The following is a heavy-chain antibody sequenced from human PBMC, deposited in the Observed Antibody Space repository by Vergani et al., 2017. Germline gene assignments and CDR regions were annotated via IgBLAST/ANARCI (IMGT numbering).Heavy chain of an antibody. D-gene: IGHD3-3*01. V-gene: IGHV3-21*01. J-gene: IGHJ6*03. CDR3: ARCNYDFWSGYWNPVTYYYYMDV. CDR2: ISSSSSYI. CDR1: GFTFSSYS. Sequence: EVQLVESGGGLVKPGGSLRLSCAASGFTFSSYSMNWVRQAPGKGLEWVSSISSSSSYIYYADSVKGRFTISRDNAKNSLYLQMNSLRAEDTAVYYCARCNYDFWSGYWNPVTYYYYMDVWGKGTTVTVSS.